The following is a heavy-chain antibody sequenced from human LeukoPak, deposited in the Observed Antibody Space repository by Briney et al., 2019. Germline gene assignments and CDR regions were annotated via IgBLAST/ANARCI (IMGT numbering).Heavy chain of an antibody. V-gene: IGHV3-21*01. Sequence: SGGSLRLSCAASGFTFSSYSMNWVRQAPGKGLEWVSSISSSSSYIYYADSVKGRFTISRDNAKNSLYLQMNSLRAEDTAVYYCARSDGDLYFVYWGQGTLVTVSS. J-gene: IGHJ4*02. CDR1: GFTFSSYS. CDR3: ARSDGDLYFVY. D-gene: IGHD4-17*01. CDR2: ISSSSSYI.